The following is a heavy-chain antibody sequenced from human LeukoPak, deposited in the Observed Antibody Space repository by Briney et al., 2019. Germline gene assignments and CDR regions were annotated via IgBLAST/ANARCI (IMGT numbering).Heavy chain of an antibody. Sequence: GGSLRLSCAASGFTFSSYAMSWVRQAPGKGLEWVSAISGSGGSTYYADSVKGRFTISRDNSKNTLYLQMNSLRAEDTAVYYCAKANTGYSSGWTQYYFDYWGQGTLVTVSS. J-gene: IGHJ4*02. CDR2: ISGSGGST. V-gene: IGHV3-23*01. D-gene: IGHD6-19*01. CDR1: GFTFSSYA. CDR3: AKANTGYSSGWTQYYFDY.